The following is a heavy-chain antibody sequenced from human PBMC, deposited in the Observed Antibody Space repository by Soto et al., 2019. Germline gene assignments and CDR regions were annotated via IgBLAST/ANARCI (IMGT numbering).Heavy chain of an antibody. V-gene: IGHV4-59*01. J-gene: IGHJ4*02. D-gene: IGHD1-26*01. CDR2: IYNSGST. CDR3: ATGRSYSVLDS. CDR1: GGSISSYY. Sequence: SETLSLTCTVSGGSISSYYWSWIRQPPGKGLEWIGYIYNSGSTNYNPSLRSRIIISVDTSKNQFSLKLTSVTAADTAVYYCATGRSYSVLDSWGQGTLVTVSS.